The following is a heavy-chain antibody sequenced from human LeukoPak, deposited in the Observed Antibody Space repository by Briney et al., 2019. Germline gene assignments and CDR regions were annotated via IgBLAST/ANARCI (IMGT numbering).Heavy chain of an antibody. Sequence: PSETLSLTCTVSGGSISGYYWSWIRQPPGKGLEWIGYIYYSGSTNYNPSLKSRVTISVDTSKNQFSLKLSSVTAADTAVYYCAREDYGSGSLRYWGQGTLVTVSS. CDR2: IYYSGST. J-gene: IGHJ4*02. CDR1: GGSISGYY. V-gene: IGHV4-59*12. CDR3: AREDYGSGSLRY. D-gene: IGHD3-10*01.